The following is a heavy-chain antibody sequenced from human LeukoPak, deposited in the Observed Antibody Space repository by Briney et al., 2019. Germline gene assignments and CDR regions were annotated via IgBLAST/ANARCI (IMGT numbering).Heavy chain of an antibody. D-gene: IGHD5-12*01. CDR3: TRDLAEWLRLDYYYYYMDV. J-gene: IGHJ6*03. V-gene: IGHV4-4*02. CDR1: GVSISSNNW. Sequence: SETLSLTCAVSGVSISSNNWWSWVRQPPGKGLEWIGEIYHSGSTNYNPSLKSRVTISVDKSKNQFSLKLSSVTAADTAVYYCTRDLAEWLRLDYYYYYMDVWGKGTTVTVSS. CDR2: IYHSGST.